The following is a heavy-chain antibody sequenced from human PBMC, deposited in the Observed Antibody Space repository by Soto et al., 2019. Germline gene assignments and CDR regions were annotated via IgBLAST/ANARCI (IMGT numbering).Heavy chain of an antibody. D-gene: IGHD6-13*01. Sequence: QLQLQESGPGLVKPSETVSLTCTVSGGSVNSASDYWSWIRQSPEKGLEWIGYVYYNGNTNYNPSLKSRVTMSVDTSKNQFSLKLSSVTAADTAVYYCARAQSVAWYGFDYWGRGTLVTVSS. CDR2: VYYNGNT. CDR3: ARAQSVAWYGFDY. V-gene: IGHV4-61*01. J-gene: IGHJ4*02. CDR1: GGSVNSASDY.